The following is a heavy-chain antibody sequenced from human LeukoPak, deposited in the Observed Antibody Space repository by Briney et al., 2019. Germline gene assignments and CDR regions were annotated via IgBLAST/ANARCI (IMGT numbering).Heavy chain of an antibody. J-gene: IGHJ4*02. CDR2: IKQDGSEK. D-gene: IGHD2-15*01. CDR1: GFTFSSYW. Sequence: GGSLRLSCAASGFTFSSYWMSWVRQAPGKGLEWVANIKQDGSEKYYVDSVKGRFTISRDNAKNSLYLQMNSLRAEDTAVYYCARDRSPKCSGGSCYLDYWGQGTLVTVSS. CDR3: ARDRSPKCSGGSCYLDY. V-gene: IGHV3-7*01.